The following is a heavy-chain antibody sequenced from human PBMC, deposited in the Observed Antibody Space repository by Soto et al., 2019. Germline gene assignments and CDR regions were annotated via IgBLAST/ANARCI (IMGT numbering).Heavy chain of an antibody. Sequence: GGSLRLSCAASGFTFSSYAMSWVRQAPGKGLEWVSAISGSGGSTYYADSVKGRFTISRDNSKNTLYLQMNSLRAEDTAVYYCAKGGYDFWSGYYTGIDYYGMDVWGQGTTVTVSS. D-gene: IGHD3-3*01. CDR2: ISGSGGST. CDR1: GFTFSSYA. CDR3: AKGGYDFWSGYYTGIDYYGMDV. J-gene: IGHJ6*02. V-gene: IGHV3-23*01.